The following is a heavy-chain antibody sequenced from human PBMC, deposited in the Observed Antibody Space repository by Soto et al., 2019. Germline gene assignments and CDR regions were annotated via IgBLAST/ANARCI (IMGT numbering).Heavy chain of an antibody. V-gene: IGHV3-30*18. CDR2: ISYDGSNK. D-gene: IGHD3-9*01. CDR1: GFTFSSYG. CDR3: AKVFLTIRPPPRSIDV. J-gene: IGHJ6*04. Sequence: SLRLSCAASGFTFSSYGMHWVRQAPGKGLEWVAVISYDGSNKYYADSVKGRFTISRDNSKNTLYLQMNSLRAEDTAVYYCAKVFLTIRPPPRSIDVRGKATSVTLSS.